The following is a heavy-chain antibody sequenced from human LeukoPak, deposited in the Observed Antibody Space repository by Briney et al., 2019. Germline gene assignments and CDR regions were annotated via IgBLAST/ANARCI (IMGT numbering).Heavy chain of an antibody. Sequence: SVKVSCKASGGTFSSYAISWVRQAPGQGLEWMGRIIPIFGTANYAQKFQGRVTITTDESTSTAYMELSSLRSEDTAVYYCARTHSSSTPFDYWGQGTQVTVSS. CDR1: GGTFSSYA. D-gene: IGHD6-6*01. CDR2: IIPIFGTA. CDR3: ARTHSSSTPFDY. J-gene: IGHJ4*02. V-gene: IGHV1-69*05.